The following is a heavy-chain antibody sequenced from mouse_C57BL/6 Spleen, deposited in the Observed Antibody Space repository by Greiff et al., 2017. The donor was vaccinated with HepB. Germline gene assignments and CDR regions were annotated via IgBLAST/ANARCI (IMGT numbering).Heavy chain of an antibody. V-gene: IGHV1-54*01. CDR1: GYAFTNYL. D-gene: IGHD2-4*01. CDR2: INPGSGGT. CDR3: ARVYYDYDYFDY. J-gene: IGHJ2*01. Sequence: QVQLQQSGAELVRPGTSVKVSCKASGYAFTNYLIEWVKQRPGQGLEWIGVINPGSGGTNYNEKFKGKATLTADKSSSTAYMQLSSLTSEDSAVYFGARVYYDYDYFDYWGQGTTLTVSS.